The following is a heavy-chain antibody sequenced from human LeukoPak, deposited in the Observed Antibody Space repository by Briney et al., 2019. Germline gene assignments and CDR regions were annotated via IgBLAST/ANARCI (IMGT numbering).Heavy chain of an antibody. V-gene: IGHV1-69*02. CDR2: IIPILGIA. J-gene: IGHJ2*01. CDR1: GGTFSSYT. CDR3: ARVVAVYWYFDL. D-gene: IGHD6-19*01. Sequence: SVKVSCKASGGTFSSYTISWVRQAPGQGLEWMGRIIPILGIANYAQKFQGRVTITADKSTSTAYMELSSLRSEDTAVYYCARVVAVYWYFDLWGRGTLVTVSS.